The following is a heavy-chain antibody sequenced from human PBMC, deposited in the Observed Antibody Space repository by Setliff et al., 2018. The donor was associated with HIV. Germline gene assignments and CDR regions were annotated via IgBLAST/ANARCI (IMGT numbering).Heavy chain of an antibody. J-gene: IGHJ4*02. V-gene: IGHV4-34*01. CDR1: GESFSDDY. CDR2: INHSGTT. D-gene: IGHD5-12*01. Sequence: SETLSLTCAVYGESFSDDYWSWIRQPPGWGLEWIGEINHSGTTNYNPSLMGRLNISVDTSKRQFSLDLNSVTAADTAVYYCALSKQMATMAFDYWGQGALVTVSS. CDR3: ALSKQMATMAFDY.